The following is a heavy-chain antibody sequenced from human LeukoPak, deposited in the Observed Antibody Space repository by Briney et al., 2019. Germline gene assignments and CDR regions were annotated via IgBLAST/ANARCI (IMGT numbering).Heavy chain of an antibody. CDR1: GDSISSNTAA. D-gene: IGHD2-8*01. Sequence: SQTLSLTCDISGDSISSNTAAWNWIRQSPSRGLEWLGRTYYRSKWYFEYAPSVEGRITVNPDTTNNQFSLRLSSVTPEDTAMYYCARVNVKNWFDPWGQGTLVTVSS. CDR2: TYYRSKWYF. V-gene: IGHV6-1*01. J-gene: IGHJ5*02. CDR3: ARVNVKNWFDP.